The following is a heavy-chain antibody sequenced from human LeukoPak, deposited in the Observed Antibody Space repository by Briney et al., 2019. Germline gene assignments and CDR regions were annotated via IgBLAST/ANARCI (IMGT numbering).Heavy chain of an antibody. CDR2: INHSGSA. V-gene: IGHV4-34*01. D-gene: IGHD3-3*01. J-gene: IGHJ4*02. Sequence: SETPSLTCAVYGGSLGGSYWSWIRQPPGKGLEWIGEINHSGSANYNPSLKSRVTLSIDKSKNQFSLNLNSVTAADTAVYYCARARRDSGYYKVDYWGQGTLVTVSS. CDR1: GGSLGGSY. CDR3: ARARRDSGYYKVDY.